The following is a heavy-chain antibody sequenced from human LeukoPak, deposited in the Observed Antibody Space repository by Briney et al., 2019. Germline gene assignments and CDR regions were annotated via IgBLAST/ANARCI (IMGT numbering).Heavy chain of an antibody. CDR3: AREAMGGWYGQKPVNDAFDI. Sequence: SVKVSCKASGGTFSSYAISWVRQAPGQGLEWMGGIIPIFGTANYAQKFQGRVTITADESTSTAYMELSSLRSEDTAVYYCAREAMGGWYGQKPVNDAFDIWGQGTMVTVSS. V-gene: IGHV1-69*13. CDR1: GGTFSSYA. CDR2: IIPIFGTA. D-gene: IGHD6-19*01. J-gene: IGHJ3*02.